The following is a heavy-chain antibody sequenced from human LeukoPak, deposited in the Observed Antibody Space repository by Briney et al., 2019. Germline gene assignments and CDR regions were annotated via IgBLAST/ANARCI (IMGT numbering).Heavy chain of an antibody. V-gene: IGHV4-59*01. D-gene: IGHD1-20*01. CDR1: GGSISSYY. J-gene: IGHJ3*02. Sequence: SETLSLTCTVSGGSISSYYWSWIRQSPGKGLEWIGYIYYSGSTSYNPSLKSRVTISVDTSKNQFSLKLNSVTAADTAVYYCARENSYNWHFSRSDAFAMCRQGRKVTVSS. CDR3: ARENSYNWHFSRSDAFAM. CDR2: IYYSGST.